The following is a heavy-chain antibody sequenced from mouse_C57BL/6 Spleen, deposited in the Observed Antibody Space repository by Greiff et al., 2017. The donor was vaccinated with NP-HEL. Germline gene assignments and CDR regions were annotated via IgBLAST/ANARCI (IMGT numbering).Heavy chain of an antibody. CDR3: ARGMDYDGPY. V-gene: IGHV1-82*01. CDR2: IYPGDGDT. Sequence: QVQLQQSGPELVKPGASVKISCKASGYAFSSSWMNWVKQRPGKGLEWIGRIYPGDGDTNYNGKFKGKATLTADKSSSTAYMQLSSLTSEDSAVYFCARGMDYDGPYWGQGTLVTVSA. D-gene: IGHD2-4*01. CDR1: GYAFSSSW. J-gene: IGHJ3*01.